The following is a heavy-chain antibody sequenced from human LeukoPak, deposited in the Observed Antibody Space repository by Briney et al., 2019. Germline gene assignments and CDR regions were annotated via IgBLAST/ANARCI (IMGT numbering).Heavy chain of an antibody. D-gene: IGHD3-3*02. CDR2: IYYSGST. CDR3: ASGSFLESFPIFDY. V-gene: IGHV4-31*03. Sequence: SETLSLTCTVSGGSISSGGYYWSWIRQHPGKGLEWIGYIYYSGSTYYNPSLKSRVSISVDTSKNQFSLKLSSVTAADTAVYYCASGSFLESFPIFDYWGQGTLVTVSS. J-gene: IGHJ4*02. CDR1: GGSISSGGYY.